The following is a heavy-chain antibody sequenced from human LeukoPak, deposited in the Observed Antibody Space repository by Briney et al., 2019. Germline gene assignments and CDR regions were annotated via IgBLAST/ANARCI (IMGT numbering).Heavy chain of an antibody. CDR1: GGSFSGYY. D-gene: IGHD2-15*01. J-gene: IGHJ6*03. CDR2: IYTSGST. V-gene: IGHV4-59*10. CDR3: ARGLGYCSGGSCYGGTYYYYYYYMDV. Sequence: SETLSLTCAVYGGSFSGYYWSWIRQPAGKGLEWIGRIYTSGSTNYNPSLKSRVTISVDTSKNQFSLKLSSVTAADTAVYYCARGLGYCSGGSCYGGTYYYYYYYMDVWGKGTTVTISS.